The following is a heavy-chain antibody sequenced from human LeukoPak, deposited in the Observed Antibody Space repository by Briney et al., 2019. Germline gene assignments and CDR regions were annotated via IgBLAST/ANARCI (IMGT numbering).Heavy chain of an antibody. Sequence: SETLSLTCTVSGGSISSSSYYWGWIRQPPGKGLEWIGSIYYSGSTYYNPSLKSRVTISVDTSKNQFSLKLSSVTAADTAVYYCARHLELLGPVYFDYWGQGTLVTVSS. V-gene: IGHV4-39*01. D-gene: IGHD1-26*01. CDR3: ARHLELLGPVYFDY. J-gene: IGHJ4*02. CDR2: IYYSGST. CDR1: GGSISSSSYY.